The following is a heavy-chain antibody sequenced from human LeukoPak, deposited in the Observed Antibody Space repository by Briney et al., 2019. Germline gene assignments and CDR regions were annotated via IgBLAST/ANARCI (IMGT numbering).Heavy chain of an antibody. J-gene: IGHJ5*02. CDR2: IYTSGST. CDR1: GGSISSYY. Sequence: APETLSLTCTVSGGSISSYYWSWIRQPAGKGLEWIGRIYTSGSTNYNPSLKSRVTMSVDTSKNQFSLKLSSVTAADTAVYYCARRPRTPMVRGSNWFDPWGQGTLVTVSS. V-gene: IGHV4-4*07. CDR3: ARRPRTPMVRGSNWFDP. D-gene: IGHD3-10*01.